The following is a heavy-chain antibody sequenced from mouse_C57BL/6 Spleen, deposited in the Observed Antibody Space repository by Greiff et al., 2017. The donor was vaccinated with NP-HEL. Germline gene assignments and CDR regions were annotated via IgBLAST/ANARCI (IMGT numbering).Heavy chain of an antibody. CDR3: ALTTVVAKGYFDV. CDR1: GYAFSSSW. V-gene: IGHV1-82*01. CDR2: IYPGDGDT. D-gene: IGHD1-1*01. J-gene: IGHJ1*03. Sequence: QVQLQQSGPELVKPGASVKISCKASGYAFSSSWMNWVKQRPGKGLEWIGRIYPGDGDTNYNGKFKGKATLTADKSSSTAYMQLSSLTSEDSAVYFCALTTVVAKGYFDVWGTGTTVTVSS.